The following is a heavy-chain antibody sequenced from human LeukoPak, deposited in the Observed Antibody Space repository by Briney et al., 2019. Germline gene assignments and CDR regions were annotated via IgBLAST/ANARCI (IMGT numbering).Heavy chain of an antibody. D-gene: IGHD2-8*01. V-gene: IGHV3-48*01. Sequence: GGSLRLSCTASGFTFSGYSMNWVRQAPGKGLEWVSYISSSSSTIYYADSVKGRFTISRDNAKNSLYLQMNSLRAEDTAVYYCARDPPDGYVDYWGQGTLVTVSS. CDR3: ARDPPDGYVDY. CDR2: ISSSSSTI. CDR1: GFTFSGYS. J-gene: IGHJ4*02.